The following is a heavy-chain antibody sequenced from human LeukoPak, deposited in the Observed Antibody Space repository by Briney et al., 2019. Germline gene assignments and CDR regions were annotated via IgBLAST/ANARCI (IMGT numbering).Heavy chain of an antibody. CDR3: ARDLDSSGYYLKGPDY. D-gene: IGHD3-22*01. Sequence: SETLSLTCSVSGGSINSNSYYWGWIRQPPGKGLEWIGSIYHSGSTYYNPSLKSRVTISVDTSKNQFSLKLNSVTAADTAVYYCARDLDSSGYYLKGPDYWGQGTLVTVSS. J-gene: IGHJ4*02. CDR2: IYHSGST. V-gene: IGHV4-39*07. CDR1: GGSINSNSYY.